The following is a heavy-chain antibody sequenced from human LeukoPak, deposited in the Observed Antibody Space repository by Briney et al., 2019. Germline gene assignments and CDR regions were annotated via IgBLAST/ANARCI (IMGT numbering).Heavy chain of an antibody. CDR2: IYYSGST. V-gene: IGHV4-39*01. J-gene: IGHJ2*01. CDR1: GGSLSTSSYY. CDR3: ARSGYSYGPYWYFDL. Sequence: SETLSLTCTVSGGSLSTSSYYWGWIRQPPGKGLEWIASIYYSGSTYYNSSLKSRVTISVDTSKDQFSLKVYSVTAADTAVYYCARSGYSYGPYWYFDLWGRGTLVTVSP. D-gene: IGHD5-18*01.